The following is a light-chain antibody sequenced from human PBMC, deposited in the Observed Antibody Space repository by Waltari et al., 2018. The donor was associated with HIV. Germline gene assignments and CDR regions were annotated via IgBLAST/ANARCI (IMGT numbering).Light chain of an antibody. CDR3: QQSSATRYT. V-gene: IGKV1-39*01. CDR2: IAS. J-gene: IGKJ2*01. CDR1: QTVGND. Sequence: DIQMSQSPSTLSASVGDRVTITCRASQTVGNDLNWYQQKSGEAPKLLIYIASSLYSDVPPLFSGSRSGNDFTLTITSLQPEDFATYFCQQSSATRYTFGQGTRLDVK.